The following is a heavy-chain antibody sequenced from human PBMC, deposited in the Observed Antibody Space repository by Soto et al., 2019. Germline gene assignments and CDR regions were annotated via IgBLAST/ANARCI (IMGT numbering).Heavy chain of an antibody. J-gene: IGHJ6*02. D-gene: IGHD6-19*01. CDR3: AREWAVASDYYYGMDV. V-gene: IGHV1-18*04. CDR1: GYTFTSYG. Sequence: ASVKVSCKASGYTFTSYGISWVRQAPGQGLEWMGWISAYNGNTNYAQKLQGRVTMTTDTSTSTAYMELRSLRSDDTAVYYCAREWAVASDYYYGMDVWGQGTTVTVSS. CDR2: ISAYNGNT.